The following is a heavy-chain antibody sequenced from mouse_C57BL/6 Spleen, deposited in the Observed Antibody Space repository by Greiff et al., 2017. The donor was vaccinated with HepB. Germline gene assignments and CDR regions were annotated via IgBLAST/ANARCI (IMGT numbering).Heavy chain of an antibody. V-gene: IGHV1-63*01. D-gene: IGHD1-1*02. CDR2: IYPGGGYT. J-gene: IGHJ1*03. Sequence: QVQLKESGAELVRPGTSVKMSCKASGYTFTNYWIGWAKQRPGHGLEWIGDIYPGGGYTNYNVKFKGKATLTADKSSSTAYMQFSSLTSEDSAIYYCARAPYGPSFFDVWGTGTTVTVSS. CDR1: GYTFTNYW. CDR3: ARAPYGPSFFDV.